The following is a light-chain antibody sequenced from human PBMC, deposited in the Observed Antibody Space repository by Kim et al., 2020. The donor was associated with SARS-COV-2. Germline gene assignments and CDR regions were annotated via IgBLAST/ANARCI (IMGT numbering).Light chain of an antibody. CDR1: QSLVDSDGNTY. J-gene: IGKJ1*01. CDR2: KVS. Sequence: DVVMTQSPLSLPVTLGQPASISCRSSQSLVDSDGNTYLNWFQQRPGQSPRRLIYKVSNRDSGVPDRFSGSGSGIDFTLKISRVEAEDVGVYYCMQATRWPWTFGRGTKVDIK. CDR3: MQATRWPWT. V-gene: IGKV2-30*01.